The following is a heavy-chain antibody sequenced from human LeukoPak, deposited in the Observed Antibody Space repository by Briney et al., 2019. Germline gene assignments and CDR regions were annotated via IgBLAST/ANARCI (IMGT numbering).Heavy chain of an antibody. CDR3: AGSPYYYDSSGYYIVVVY. Sequence: GASVKVSCKASGGTFSSYAISWVRLAPGQGREWMGGIIPIFGTANYAQKFQGRVTITADESTSTAYMELSSLRSEDTAVYYCAGSPYYYDSSGYYIVVVYWGQGTLVTVSS. CDR1: GGTFSSYA. D-gene: IGHD3-22*01. J-gene: IGHJ4*02. V-gene: IGHV1-69*13. CDR2: IIPIFGTA.